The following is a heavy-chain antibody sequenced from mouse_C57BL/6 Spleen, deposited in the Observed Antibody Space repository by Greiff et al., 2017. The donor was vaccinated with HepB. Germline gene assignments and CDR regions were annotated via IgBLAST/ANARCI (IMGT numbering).Heavy chain of an antibody. D-gene: IGHD3-3*01. CDR2: IYPSDSET. CDR1: GYTFTSYW. CDR3: ARRGHLLFDY. Sequence: QVQLKQSGAELVRPGSSVKLSCKASGYTFTSYWMDWVKQRPGQGLEWIGNIYPSDSETHYNQKFKDKATLTVDKSSSTAYMQLSSLTSEDSAVYYCARRGHLLFDYWGQGTTLTVSS. J-gene: IGHJ2*01. V-gene: IGHV1-61*01.